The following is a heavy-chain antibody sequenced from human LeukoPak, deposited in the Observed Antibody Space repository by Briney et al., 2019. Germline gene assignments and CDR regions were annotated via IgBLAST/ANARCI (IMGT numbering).Heavy chain of an antibody. D-gene: IGHD3-22*01. CDR2: INAGNGNT. CDR3: ARDYYYDSATFDY. CDR1: GGTFSNYA. J-gene: IGHJ4*02. Sequence: ASVKVSCKASGGTFSNYAINWVRQAPGQRLEWMGWINAGNGNTKYSQKFQGRVTITRDTSASTAYMELSSLRSEDTAVYYCARDYYYDSATFDYWGQGTLVTVSS. V-gene: IGHV1-3*01.